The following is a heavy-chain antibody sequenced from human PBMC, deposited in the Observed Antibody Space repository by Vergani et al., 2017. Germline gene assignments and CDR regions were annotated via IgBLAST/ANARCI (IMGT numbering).Heavy chain of an antibody. J-gene: IGHJ4*02. V-gene: IGHV5-51*01. CDR2: INPIDSKI. Sequence: EVMLVQSGAEVKKPGESLKISCKYSESSFISNEIAWVRQMSGKGLQWMGNINPIDSKIAYSPSFQGQAIMSLDKSITTAYLQWRSLKASYTAIYYCTRHVPCGDGACLHFDHWCQGTQVTVSS. D-gene: IGHD2-21*01. CDR3: TRHVPCGDGACLHFDH. CDR1: ESSFISNE.